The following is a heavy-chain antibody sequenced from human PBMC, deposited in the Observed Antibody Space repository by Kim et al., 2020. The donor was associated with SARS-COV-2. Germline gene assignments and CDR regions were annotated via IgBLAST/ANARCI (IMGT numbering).Heavy chain of an antibody. Sequence: SRVTISVDTSKNQFSLKLSSVTAADTAVYYCARATVITLGGARGYNWFDPWGQGTLVTVSS. V-gene: IGHV4-30-2*05. D-gene: IGHD3-16*01. J-gene: IGHJ5*02. CDR3: ARATVITLGGARGYNWFDP.